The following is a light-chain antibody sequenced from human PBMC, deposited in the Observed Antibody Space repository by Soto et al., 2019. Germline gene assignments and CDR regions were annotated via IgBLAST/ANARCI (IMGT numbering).Light chain of an antibody. CDR1: TSNIASNF. V-gene: IGLV1-47*01. Sequence: QSVLTQPPSASGTPGQRVTISCSGSTSNIASNFVHWYQHLPGTAPKLLIYRNHQRPSGVPDRLSGSKSGTSASLVISDLRSEDEGDYYCASCDDTLSGRVFGGGTKVTVL. CDR3: ASCDDTLSGRV. J-gene: IGLJ3*02. CDR2: RNH.